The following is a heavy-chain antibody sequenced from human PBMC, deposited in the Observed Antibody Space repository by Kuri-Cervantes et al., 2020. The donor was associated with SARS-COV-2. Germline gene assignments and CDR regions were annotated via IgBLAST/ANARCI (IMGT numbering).Heavy chain of an antibody. D-gene: IGHD3/OR15-3a*01. V-gene: IGHV3-23*01. Sequence: GGSLRLSCAASGFTFSSYAMSWVRQAPGKGLEWVSATSGSGGSTYYADSVKGRFTISRDNSKNTLYLQMNSLRAEDTAVYYCSGRVDFSSVDYWGQGTLVTVSS. CDR1: GFTFSSYA. CDR2: TSGSGGST. CDR3: SGRVDFSSVDY. J-gene: IGHJ4*02.